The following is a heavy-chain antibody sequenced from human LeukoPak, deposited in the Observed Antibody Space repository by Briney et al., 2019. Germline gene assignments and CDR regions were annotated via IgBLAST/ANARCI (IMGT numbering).Heavy chain of an antibody. V-gene: IGHV1-2*02. J-gene: IGHJ4*02. CDR3: ARSRGFHRTFDY. CDR2: INPNSGGT. D-gene: IGHD5-12*01. CDR1: GYTFTGYY. Sequence: GASVTVSCKASGYTFTGYYMHWVRQAPGQGLEWMGWINPNSGGTNYAQKFQGRVTMTRDTSISTAYMELSRLRSDDTAVYYCARSRGFHRTFDYWGQGTLVTVSS.